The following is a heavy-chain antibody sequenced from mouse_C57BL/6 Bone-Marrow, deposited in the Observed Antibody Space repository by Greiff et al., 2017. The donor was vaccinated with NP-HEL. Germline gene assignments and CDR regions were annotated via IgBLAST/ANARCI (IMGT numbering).Heavy chain of an antibody. CDR1: GYAFSSYW. D-gene: IGHD2-2*01. CDR3: ARLGLLWLRRNAMDY. J-gene: IGHJ4*01. V-gene: IGHV1-80*01. Sequence: VQLQQSGAELVKPGASVKISCKASGYAFSSYWMNWVKQRPGKGLEWIGQIYPGDGDTNYNGKFKGKATLTADKSSSTAYMQLSSLTSEDSAVYFCARLGLLWLRRNAMDYWGQGTSVTVSS. CDR2: IYPGDGDT.